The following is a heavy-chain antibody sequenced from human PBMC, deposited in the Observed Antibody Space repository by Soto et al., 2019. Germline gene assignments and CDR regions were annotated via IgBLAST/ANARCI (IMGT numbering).Heavy chain of an antibody. CDR1: GGTFSSYA. Sequence: QVQLVQSGAEVKKPGSSVKVSCKASGGTFSSYAISWVRQAPGQGLEWMGGIIPIFGTANYAQKFQGRVTXXAXESXRTAYMELSSLRSEDTAVYYCARAYCGGDCYTFDYWGQGTLVTVSS. V-gene: IGHV1-69*12. CDR2: IIPIFGTA. CDR3: ARAYCGGDCYTFDY. D-gene: IGHD2-21*02. J-gene: IGHJ4*02.